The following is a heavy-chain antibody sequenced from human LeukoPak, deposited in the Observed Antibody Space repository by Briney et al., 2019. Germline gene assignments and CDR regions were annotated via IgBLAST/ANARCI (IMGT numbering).Heavy chain of an antibody. CDR2: FDPEDGET. Sequence: ASAKVSCKVSGYTLTELSMHWVRQAPGKGREWMGVFDPEDGETIYAQKCQGRVTMTEDTSTDTAYMKLSSLRSEDTAVYCCATGYRGITMIVVARGAFDIWGQGTMVTVSS. J-gene: IGHJ3*02. D-gene: IGHD3-22*01. CDR1: GYTLTELS. V-gene: IGHV1-24*01. CDR3: ATGYRGITMIVVARGAFDI.